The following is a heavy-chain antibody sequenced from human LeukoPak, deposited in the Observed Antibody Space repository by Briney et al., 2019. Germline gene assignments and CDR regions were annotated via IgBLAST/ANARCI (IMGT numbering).Heavy chain of an antibody. CDR2: IYYSGST. CDR1: GGSISSYY. Sequence: SETLSLTCTVSGGSISSYYWSWIRQPPGKGLEWIGYIYYSGSTNYNPSLKSRVTISVDTSKNQFSLQLNSVTPEDTAVYYCARDFRPPSRYSSSSTLFDYWGQGTLVTVSS. J-gene: IGHJ4*02. CDR3: ARDFRPPSRYSSSSTLFDY. V-gene: IGHV4-59*12. D-gene: IGHD6-6*01.